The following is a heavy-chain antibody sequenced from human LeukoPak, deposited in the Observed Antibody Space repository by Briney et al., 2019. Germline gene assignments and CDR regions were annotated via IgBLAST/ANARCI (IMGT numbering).Heavy chain of an antibody. CDR1: GHTFASYG. Sequence: ASVNVSCKASGHTFASYGVSWVRQAPGQGLEWMGGIIPIFHTTQYAQKFQGRVTITADESMSTVYVELSSLTSEDTAVYYCARGRGDGMGRYLDLWGRGTLVTVSS. V-gene: IGHV1-69*13. CDR2: IIPIFHTT. D-gene: IGHD7-27*01. J-gene: IGHJ2*01. CDR3: ARGRGDGMGRYLDL.